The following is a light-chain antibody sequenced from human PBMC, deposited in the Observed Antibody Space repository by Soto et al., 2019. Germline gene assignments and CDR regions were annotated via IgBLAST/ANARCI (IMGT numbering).Light chain of an antibody. CDR2: DAS. V-gene: IGKV1-5*01. CDR3: QQYYRSCT. CDR1: QSVTDW. J-gene: IGKJ2*02. Sequence: DSQLTHSPSTLSASVGDRVTITCRASQSVTDWLAWYQQKPGKAPKLLIYDASSLQSGVPSRFSGSGSGTEFSLTISSLQPDDFATYYCQQYYRSCTFGQGTK.